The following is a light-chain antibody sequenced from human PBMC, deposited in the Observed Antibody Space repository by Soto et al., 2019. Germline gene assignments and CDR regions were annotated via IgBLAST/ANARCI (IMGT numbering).Light chain of an antibody. CDR3: QQAHSFPWT. CDR1: QGFSTW. V-gene: IGKV1-12*01. CDR2: AAS. Sequence: DLQLTQSPSSVSASIGDRVTITCRASQGFSTWLAWYQQKPGKAPNLLIYAASSLQSGVPSRFNGSGSGTDFTLTITSLQPEDFAIYYCQQAHSFPWTFGQGTKVEIK. J-gene: IGKJ1*01.